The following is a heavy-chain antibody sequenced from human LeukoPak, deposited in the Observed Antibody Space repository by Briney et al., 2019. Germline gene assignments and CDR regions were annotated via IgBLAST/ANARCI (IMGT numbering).Heavy chain of an antibody. D-gene: IGHD3-10*01. CDR2: IYHSGST. V-gene: IGHV4-38-2*02. Sequence: PSETLSLTCTVSGYSISSGYYWGWIRPPPGKGLEWIGIIYHSGSTYYNPSLKSRVTISVDTSKNQFSLKLSSVTAADTAVYYCARDPPPLNYYGSGSYNDYWGQGTLVTVSS. J-gene: IGHJ4*02. CDR3: ARDPPPLNYYGSGSYNDY. CDR1: GYSISSGYY.